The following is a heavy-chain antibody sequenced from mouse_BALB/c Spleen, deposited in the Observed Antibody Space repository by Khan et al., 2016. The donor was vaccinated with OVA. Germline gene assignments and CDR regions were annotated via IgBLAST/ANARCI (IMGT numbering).Heavy chain of an antibody. J-gene: IGHJ3*01. CDR1: GFSLTNYG. CDR3: ARSYDYDVGGFTY. V-gene: IGHV2-9*02. CDR2: IWTGGRT. Sequence: VQLQESGPGLVAPSQSLSITCPVSGFSLTNYGVHWVRQPPGKGLEWLGVIWTGGRTNYNSALMSRLSISKDNSKSQVFLKMNSLQIDYTAIYYCARSYDYDVGGFTYWGQVTLVTVSA. D-gene: IGHD2-4*01.